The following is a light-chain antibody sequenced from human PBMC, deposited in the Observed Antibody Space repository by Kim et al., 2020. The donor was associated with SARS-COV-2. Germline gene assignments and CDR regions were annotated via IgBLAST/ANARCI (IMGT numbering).Light chain of an antibody. V-gene: IGKV3-11*01. J-gene: IGKJ2*01. Sequence: SPGERAPLSRRASQSVSSYLAWYQQNPGQAPRLLIYDASNRATGIPARFSGSGSGTDFTLTISSLEPEDFAVYYCQQRSNWPPRYTFGQGTKLEI. CDR3: QQRSNWPPRYT. CDR1: QSVSSY. CDR2: DAS.